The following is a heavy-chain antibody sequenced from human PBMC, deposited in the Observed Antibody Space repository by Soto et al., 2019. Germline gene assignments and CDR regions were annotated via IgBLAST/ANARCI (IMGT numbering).Heavy chain of an antibody. CDR1: GFNLNSHA. V-gene: IGHV3-33*01. D-gene: IGHD3-9*01. CDR3: ARSPDYDVFPDF. Sequence: QVHLVESGGGVVQPGKSLRLSCVESGFNLNSHAIHWVRQAPGKGLEWVAVIWYDGNNRYYAESAKGRFTISRDDSKNTVYLQLNSLRVEDTAVFYCARSPDYDVFPDFWGQGTLVTVSS. J-gene: IGHJ4*01. CDR2: IWYDGNNR.